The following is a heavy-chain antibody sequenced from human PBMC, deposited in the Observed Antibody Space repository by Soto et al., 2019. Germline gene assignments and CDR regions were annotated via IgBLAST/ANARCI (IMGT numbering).Heavy chain of an antibody. CDR2: IWYDGSNK. J-gene: IGHJ4*02. CDR1: GFTFSSYG. V-gene: IGHV3-33*01. CDR3: ARGSDAEMATGFDY. D-gene: IGHD2-8*01. Sequence: GGSLRLSCAASGFTFSSYGMHWVRQAPAKGLEWVAVIWYDGSNKYYTDSVKGRFTISRDHSKNTLYLQMNSLRAEDTGVYYCARGSDAEMATGFDYWGQGTLVTVSS.